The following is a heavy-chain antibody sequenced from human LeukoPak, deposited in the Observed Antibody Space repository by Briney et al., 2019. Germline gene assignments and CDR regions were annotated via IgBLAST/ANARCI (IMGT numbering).Heavy chain of an antibody. CDR1: GGSISSSSYY. CDR2: IYYSGST. Sequence: SETLSLTCTVSGGSISSSSYYWGWIRQPPGKGLGWIGSIYYSGSTYYNPSLKSRVTISVDTSKNQFSLKLSSVTAADTAVYYCARSRVLLWFGIEHWFDPWGQGTLVTVSS. D-gene: IGHD3-10*01. CDR3: ARSRVLLWFGIEHWFDP. J-gene: IGHJ5*02. V-gene: IGHV4-39*07.